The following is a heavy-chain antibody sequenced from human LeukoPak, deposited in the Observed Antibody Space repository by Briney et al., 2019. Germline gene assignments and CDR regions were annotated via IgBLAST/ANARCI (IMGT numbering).Heavy chain of an antibody. V-gene: IGHV3-21*01. CDR2: ISSSSSYI. J-gene: IGHJ4*02. D-gene: IGHD3-9*01. CDR3: ARDRPYDILTGPGGVDY. Sequence: GGSLRLSCAASGFTFGSYSMNWVRQAPGKGLEWVSSISSSSSYIYYADSVKGRFTISRDNAKNSLYLQMNSLRAEDTAVYYCARDRPYDILTGPGGVDYWGQGTLVTVSS. CDR1: GFTFGSYS.